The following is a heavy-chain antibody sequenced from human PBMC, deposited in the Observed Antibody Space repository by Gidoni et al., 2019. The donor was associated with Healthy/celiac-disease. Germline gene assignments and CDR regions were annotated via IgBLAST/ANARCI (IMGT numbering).Heavy chain of an antibody. CDR1: GFTFRDYY. CDR3: ARKYYDSSGYGFDY. Sequence: QVQLVESGGGLVKPGGSLRLSCAASGFTFRDYYMSWIRQAPGQGLEWVSYISSSSSYTNYADSVKGRFTISRDNAKNSLYLQMNSLRAEDTAVYYCARKYYDSSGYGFDYWGQGTLVTVSS. D-gene: IGHD3-22*01. V-gene: IGHV3-11*05. CDR2: ISSSSSYT. J-gene: IGHJ4*02.